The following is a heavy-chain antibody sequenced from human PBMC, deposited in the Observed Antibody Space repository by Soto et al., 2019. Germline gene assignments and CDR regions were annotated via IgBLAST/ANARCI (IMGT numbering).Heavy chain of an antibody. D-gene: IGHD1-26*01. J-gene: IGHJ4*02. CDR3: ARVVISGSYLDY. CDR2: ISSSSSTI. V-gene: IGHV3-48*01. Sequence: GGSMRLSCAASGFTFSSYSMNWVRQAPGKGLEWVSYISSSSSTIYYADSVKGRFTISRDNAKNSLYLQMNSLRAEDTAVYYCARVVISGSYLDYWGQGTLVTSPQ. CDR1: GFTFSSYS.